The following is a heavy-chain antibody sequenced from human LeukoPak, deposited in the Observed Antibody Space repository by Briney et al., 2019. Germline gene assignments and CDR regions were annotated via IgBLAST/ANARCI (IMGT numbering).Heavy chain of an antibody. Sequence: GGSLRLSCAASGFTFSGHYMSWIRQAPGKGLEWLSYISSSGSTIYYADSVKGRFTISRDNAKNSLYLQMNSLRAEDTAVYYCARDVGGAVAGLEFDLWGRGTLVTVSS. J-gene: IGHJ2*01. V-gene: IGHV3-11*04. CDR2: ISSSGSTI. D-gene: IGHD6-19*01. CDR3: ARDVGGAVAGLEFDL. CDR1: GFTFSGHY.